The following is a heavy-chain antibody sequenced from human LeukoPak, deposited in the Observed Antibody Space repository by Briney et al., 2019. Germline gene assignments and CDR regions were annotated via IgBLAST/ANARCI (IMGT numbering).Heavy chain of an antibody. Sequence: GESLKISCKGSGYDFAAYWIAWVRQMPGEGLEWMGNINPADSHITYSPSFQGQVTISVDKSISTAYLQWSSLKASDSAMYYCARHYSYAWFGYWGQGSLVTVSS. CDR3: ARHYSYAWFGY. J-gene: IGHJ4*02. CDR1: GYDFAAYW. V-gene: IGHV5-51*01. D-gene: IGHD3-16*01. CDR2: INPADSHI.